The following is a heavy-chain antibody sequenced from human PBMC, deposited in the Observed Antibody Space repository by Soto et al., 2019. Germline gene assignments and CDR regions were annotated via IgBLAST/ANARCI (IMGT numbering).Heavy chain of an antibody. V-gene: IGHV3-23*01. CDR3: AKESGRSLHYYCSYGMDV. Sequence: EVQLLESGGNLVQPGGSLRLSCAASGFTFTDYAVSWVRQAPGKGLQWVSVITGSGGTTLYADSVKGRFTISRDNAKNTLYLQMNSLRAEDTAVYYCAKESGRSLHYYCSYGMDVWGQGTTVTVSS. CDR1: GFTFTDYA. CDR2: ITGSGGTT. D-gene: IGHD4-17*01. J-gene: IGHJ6*02.